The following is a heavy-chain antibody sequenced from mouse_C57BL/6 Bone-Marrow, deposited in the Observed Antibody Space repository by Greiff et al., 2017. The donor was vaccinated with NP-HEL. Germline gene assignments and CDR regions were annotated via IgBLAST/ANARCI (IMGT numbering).Heavy chain of an antibody. V-gene: IGHV1-59*01. CDR1: GYTFTSYW. J-gene: IGHJ2*01. CDR2: IDPSDSYT. Sequence: VQLQQPGAELVRPGPSVKLSCKASGYTFTSYWMHWVKQRPGQGLEWIGVIDPSDSYTNYNQKFKGKATLTVDTSSSTAYMQLSSLTSEDSAVYYCARSFDYWGQGTTLTVSS. CDR3: ARSFDY.